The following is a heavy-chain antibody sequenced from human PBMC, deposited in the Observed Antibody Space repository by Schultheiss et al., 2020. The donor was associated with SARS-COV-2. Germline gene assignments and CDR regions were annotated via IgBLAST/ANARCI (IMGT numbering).Heavy chain of an antibody. CDR2: ISDSDDNT. D-gene: IGHD2-2*01. J-gene: IGHJ6*02. CDR3: ASVPAAIFGGLNYYYYYGMDV. CDR1: GFTFSDYY. Sequence: GGSLRLSCAASGFTFSDYYMSWVRQAPGKGLEWVSAISDSDDNTYYADSAKGRFTISRDNSKNTLYLQMNSLRAEDTAVYYCASVPAAIFGGLNYYYYYGMDVWGQGTTVTVSS. V-gene: IGHV3-23*01.